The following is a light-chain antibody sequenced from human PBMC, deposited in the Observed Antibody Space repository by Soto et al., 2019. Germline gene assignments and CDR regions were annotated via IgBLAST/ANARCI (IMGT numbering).Light chain of an antibody. Sequence: QSALTQPRSVSGSPGQSVTISCTVTSSDVGGYNYVSWYQQHPGKAPKLMIYDVSKRPSGVPDRFSGSKSGNTASMTISGLQAEDEADYYCCSYSGSYTWVFGGVTKLTV. V-gene: IGLV2-11*01. J-gene: IGLJ3*02. CDR1: SSDVGGYNY. CDR3: CSYSGSYTWV. CDR2: DVS.